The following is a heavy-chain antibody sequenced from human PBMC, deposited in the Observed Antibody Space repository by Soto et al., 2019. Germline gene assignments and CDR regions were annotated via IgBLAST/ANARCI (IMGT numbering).Heavy chain of an antibody. CDR1: GFTFSNAW. CDR3: TTGDYYDSSGYYYGDY. Sequence: GGSLRLSCAASGFTFSNAWMNWVRQAPGKGLEWVGRIKSKTDGGTTDYAAPVKGRFTISRDDSKNTLYLQMNSLETDDTAVYYCTTGDYYDSSGYYYGDYWGQGTLVTVSS. V-gene: IGHV3-15*07. D-gene: IGHD3-22*01. J-gene: IGHJ4*02. CDR2: IKSKTDGGTT.